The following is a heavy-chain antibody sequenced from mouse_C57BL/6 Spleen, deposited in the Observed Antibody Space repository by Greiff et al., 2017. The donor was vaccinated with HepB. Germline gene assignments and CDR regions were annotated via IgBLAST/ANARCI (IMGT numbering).Heavy chain of an antibody. CDR3: ALDSSGYRFAY. D-gene: IGHD3-2*02. CDR2: IDPSDSYT. J-gene: IGHJ3*01. Sequence: QVQLQQPGAELVKPGASVKLSCKASGYTFTSYWMQWVKQRPGQGLEWIGEIDPSDSYTNYNQKFKGKATLTVDTSSSTAYMQLSSLTSEDSAVYYCALDSSGYRFAYWGQGTLVTVSA. V-gene: IGHV1-50*01. CDR1: GYTFTSYW.